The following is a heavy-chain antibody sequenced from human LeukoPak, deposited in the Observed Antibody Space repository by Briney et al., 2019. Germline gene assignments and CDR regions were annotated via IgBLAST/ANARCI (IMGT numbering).Heavy chain of an antibody. V-gene: IGHV7-4-1*02. CDR1: GYTFTSYA. D-gene: IGHD5/OR15-5a*01. CDR3: ARVRGIIVSTYYYYYGMDA. CDR2: INTNTGNP. J-gene: IGHJ6*02. Sequence: ASVKVSCKASGYTFTSYAMNWVRQAPGQGPEWMGWINTNTGNPTYAQGFTGRFVFSLDTSVSTAYLQISSLKAEDTAVYYCARVRGIIVSTYYYYYGMDAWGQGTTVTVSS.